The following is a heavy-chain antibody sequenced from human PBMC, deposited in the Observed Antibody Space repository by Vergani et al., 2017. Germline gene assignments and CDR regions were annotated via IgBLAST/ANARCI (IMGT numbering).Heavy chain of an antibody. CDR2: IRSDESRR. CDR3: AKEGGGDCSGGTCYPEY. V-gene: IGHV3-30*02. D-gene: IGHD2-15*01. CDR1: GFTFNSYG. Sequence: QVQLVESGGGVVQPGGSPRLSCAASGFTFNSYGMHWVRQAPGKGLEWVASIRSDESRRYYGDSMEGPFTISRDNSKNTLYLQMKSLRPEDMAVYYCAKEGGGDCSGGTCYPEYWGQGTLVIVSS. J-gene: IGHJ4*02.